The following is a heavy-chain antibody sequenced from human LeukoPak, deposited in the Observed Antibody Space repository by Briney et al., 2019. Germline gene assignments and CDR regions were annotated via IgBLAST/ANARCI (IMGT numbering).Heavy chain of an antibody. J-gene: IGHJ4*02. CDR1: GGSFSGYH. Sequence: PSETLSLTCAVYGGSFSGYHWSWIRQPPGKGLEWIGEINHSGGTNYNPSLKSRVTISVDTSKNQFSLKLSSVTAADTAVYYCARSQYSSSSRLGYDYWGQGTLVTVSS. V-gene: IGHV4-34*01. D-gene: IGHD6-6*01. CDR2: INHSGGT. CDR3: ARSQYSSSSRLGYDY.